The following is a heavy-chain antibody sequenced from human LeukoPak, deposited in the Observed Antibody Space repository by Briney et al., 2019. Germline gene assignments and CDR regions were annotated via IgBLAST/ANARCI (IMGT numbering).Heavy chain of an antibody. CDR3: VRGGFFRYSGTSGDY. J-gene: IGHJ4*02. V-gene: IGHV3-7*01. Sequence: PGGSLRFSCAASGFLFSNYWMQWVRQAPGKGLEWVANIRQDGGETYYVDSVKGRFTISRDNAQNSLYLQMTSLRVEDMAIYYCVRGGFFRYSGTSGDYWGQGSQVTVSS. CDR1: GFLFSNYW. CDR2: IRQDGGET. D-gene: IGHD1-26*01.